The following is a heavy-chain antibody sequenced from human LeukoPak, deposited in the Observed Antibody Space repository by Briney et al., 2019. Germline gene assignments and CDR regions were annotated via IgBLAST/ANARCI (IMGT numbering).Heavy chain of an antibody. V-gene: IGHV1-2*02. Sequence: GGSVKVSCKASGYTFTDYYMHWVRQAPGQGREGMGWINPNSGGTNYAQKFQGRVTMTRDTSISTAYMELSRLRSDDTAVYYCATDRAAWFRENLFDYWGQGPLVTVPS. J-gene: IGHJ4*02. CDR3: ATDRAAWFRENLFDY. CDR2: INPNSGGT. D-gene: IGHD3-10*01. CDR1: GYTFTDYY.